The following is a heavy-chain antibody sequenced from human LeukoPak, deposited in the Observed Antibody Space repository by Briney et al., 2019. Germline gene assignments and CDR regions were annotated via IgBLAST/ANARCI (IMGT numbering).Heavy chain of an antibody. CDR1: GFTFSSYA. V-gene: IGHV3-23*01. J-gene: IGHJ4*02. Sequence: PGGSLRLSCAASGFTFSSYAMSWVRQAPGKGLEWVSAISGSGGSTYYADSVKGRFTISRDNSKNTLYLQMNRLRAEDTAVYFWAKRPYCSCSNFPRGGGYFDYWGQGTLVTVSS. CDR3: AKRPYCSCSNFPRGGGYFDY. D-gene: IGHD2-2*01. CDR2: ISGSGGST.